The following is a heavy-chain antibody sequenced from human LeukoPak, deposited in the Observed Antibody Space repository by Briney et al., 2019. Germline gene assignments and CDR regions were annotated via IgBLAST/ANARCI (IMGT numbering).Heavy chain of an antibody. D-gene: IGHD2-21*02. CDR3: ARERRHIVVVTAIVAFDI. J-gene: IGHJ3*02. Sequence: APVKVSCKASGGTFSSYAISRVRQTPGQGLEWMGGVIPIFGTANYAQKFQGRVTITADESTSTAYMELSSLRSEDTAVYYCARERRHIVVVTAIVAFDIWGQGTMVTVSS. CDR1: GGTFSSYA. CDR2: VIPIFGTA. V-gene: IGHV1-69*13.